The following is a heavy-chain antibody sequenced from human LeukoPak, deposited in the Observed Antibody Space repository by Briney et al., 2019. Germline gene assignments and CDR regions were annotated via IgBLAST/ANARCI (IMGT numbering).Heavy chain of an antibody. D-gene: IGHD5-24*01. CDR2: ISSSSSYI. J-gene: IGHJ3*02. V-gene: IGHV3-21*01. Sequence: GGSLRLSCVASGFIFSSYSMNWVRQAPGKGLEWVSSISSSSSYIYYADSVKGRFTISRDNAKNSLYLQMNSLRAEDTAVYYCAREDGYNQRGDAFDIWGQGTMVTVSS. CDR1: GFIFSSYS. CDR3: AREDGYNQRGDAFDI.